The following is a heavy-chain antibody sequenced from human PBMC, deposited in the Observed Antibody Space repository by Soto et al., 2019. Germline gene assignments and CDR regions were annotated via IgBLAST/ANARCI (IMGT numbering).Heavy chain of an antibody. CDR2: IYYSGST. CDR3: ARQRYSSSWYLHYYYGMDV. V-gene: IGHV4-39*01. Sequence: PSETLSLTCAVYGGSFSSYYWGWIRQPPGKGLEWIGSIYYSGSTYYNPSLKSRVTISVDTSKNQFSLKLSSVTAADTAVYYCARQRYSSSWYLHYYYGMDVWGQGTTVTVSS. CDR1: GGSFSSYY. J-gene: IGHJ6*02. D-gene: IGHD6-13*01.